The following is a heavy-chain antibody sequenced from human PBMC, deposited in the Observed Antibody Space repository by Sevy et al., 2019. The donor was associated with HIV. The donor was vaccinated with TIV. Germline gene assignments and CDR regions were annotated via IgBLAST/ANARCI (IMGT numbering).Heavy chain of an antibody. CDR3: ARDQDGAVAGTLLRPLDY. CDR1: GFTFSSYA. V-gene: IGHV3-30-3*01. CDR2: ISYDGSNK. J-gene: IGHJ4*02. D-gene: IGHD6-19*01. Sequence: GGSLRLSCAASGFTFSSYAMHWVRQAPGKGLEWVAVISYDGSNKYYADSVKGRFTISRDNSKNTLYLQMNSLRAEDTAVYYCARDQDGAVAGTLLRPLDYWGQGTPVTVSS.